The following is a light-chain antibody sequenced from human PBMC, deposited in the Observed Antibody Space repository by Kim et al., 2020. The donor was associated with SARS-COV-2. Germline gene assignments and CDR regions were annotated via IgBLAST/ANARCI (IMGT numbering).Light chain of an antibody. CDR2: DVS. CDR1: SSDVSAYSR. Sequence: GQSITISCAGTSSDVSAYSRVSWYRQPPGTAPKLLIYDVSTRPSGVSNRFSGSKSGNTASLTISGLQAEDEADYYCSSYTYSTTWVFGGGTQLTVL. J-gene: IGLJ3*02. CDR3: SSYTYSTTWV. V-gene: IGLV2-14*04.